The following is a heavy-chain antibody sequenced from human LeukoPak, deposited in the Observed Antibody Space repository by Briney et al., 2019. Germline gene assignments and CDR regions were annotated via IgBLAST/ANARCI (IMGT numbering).Heavy chain of an antibody. CDR3: AREDYDFWSGTYY. CDR1: GGSISSGDYY. J-gene: IGHJ4*02. Sequence: SETLSLTCTVSGGSISSGDYYWSWIRQPPGKGLEWIGYIYYSGSTYYNPSLKSRVTISVDTSKNQFSLKLSSVTAADTAVYYCAREDYDFWSGTYYWGQGTLVTVSS. CDR2: IYYSGST. V-gene: IGHV4-30-4*01. D-gene: IGHD3-3*01.